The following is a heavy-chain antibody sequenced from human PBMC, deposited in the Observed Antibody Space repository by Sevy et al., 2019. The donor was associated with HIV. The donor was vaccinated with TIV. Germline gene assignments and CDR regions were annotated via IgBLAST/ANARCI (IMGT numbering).Heavy chain of an antibody. V-gene: IGHV4-38-2*02. CDR1: GYSISSAYS. Sequence: SETLSLTCTASGYSISSAYSWGWIRQPPGKGLEWIANIYHDGSTYYNPSLNSRVTISIDTSKNQFSLKLSSVTAADTAVYYCSSFGRLIIINDDTFEIWGQGTMVTVSS. CDR2: IYHDGST. J-gene: IGHJ3*02. D-gene: IGHD3-9*01. CDR3: SSFGRLIIINDDTFEI.